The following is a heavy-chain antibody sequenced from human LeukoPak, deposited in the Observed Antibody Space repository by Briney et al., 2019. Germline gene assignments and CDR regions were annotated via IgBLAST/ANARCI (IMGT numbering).Heavy chain of an antibody. J-gene: IGHJ4*02. CDR3: ARDFDSGNSLYFDY. V-gene: IGHV1-69*06. CDR1: GGTFSSYA. D-gene: IGHD4-23*01. CDR2: IIPIFGTA. Sequence: GASVKVSCKASGGTFSSYAISWVRQAPGQGLEWMGGIIPIFGTANYAQKFQGRVTITADKSTSTAYMELSSLRSEDTAVYYCARDFDSGNSLYFDYWGQGTLVTVSS.